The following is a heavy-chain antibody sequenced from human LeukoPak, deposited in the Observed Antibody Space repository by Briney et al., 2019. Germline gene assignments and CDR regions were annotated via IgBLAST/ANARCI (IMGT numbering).Heavy chain of an antibody. V-gene: IGHV1-2*02. CDR2: IDANNGDT. D-gene: IGHD4-11*01. CDR1: GYTFRGNY. J-gene: IGHJ4*02. Sequence: ASVKVSCKASGYTFRGNYIHWLRQAPGQGLEWMGWIDANNGDTKSAQKFQGRVTMSRDTSISTAYMDLSSLSPDDAAVYYCARDPSSVTLYLFDYWGQGTLVTVSS. CDR3: ARDPSSVTLYLFDY.